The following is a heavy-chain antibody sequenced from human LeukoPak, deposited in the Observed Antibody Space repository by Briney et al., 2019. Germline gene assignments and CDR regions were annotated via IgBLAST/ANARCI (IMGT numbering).Heavy chain of an antibody. Sequence: GGSLRLSCAASGFTFSSYKMNWVRQAPGKGVDWVAYISSRGRTIYHEDSVKGGFTISRDKAKNSLFLQMNRLRVEDTAVYYCARGHTGTYYGDFDYWGQGTLVTVSS. CDR1: GFTFSSYK. D-gene: IGHD1-26*01. V-gene: IGHV3-48*03. CDR2: ISSRGRTI. CDR3: ARGHTGTYYGDFDY. J-gene: IGHJ4*02.